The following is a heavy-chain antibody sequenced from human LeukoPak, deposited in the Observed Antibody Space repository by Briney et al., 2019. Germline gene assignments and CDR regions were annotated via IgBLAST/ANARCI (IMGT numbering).Heavy chain of an antibody. V-gene: IGHV3-33*01. CDR3: ARCYSSGWYNYYYYYGMDV. CDR1: GFTFSSYG. Sequence: PGGSLRLSCAASGFTFSSYGMHWVRQAPGKGLEWVAVIWYDGSNKYYADSVKGRFTISRDNSKNTLYLQMNSLRAEDTAVYYCARCYSSGWYNYYYYYGMDVWGQGTTVTVSS. J-gene: IGHJ6*02. D-gene: IGHD6-19*01. CDR2: IWYDGSNK.